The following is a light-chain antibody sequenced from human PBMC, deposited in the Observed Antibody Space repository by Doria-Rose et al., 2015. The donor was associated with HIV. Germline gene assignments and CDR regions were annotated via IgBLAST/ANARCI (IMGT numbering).Light chain of an antibody. CDR3: HQYGTSWT. CDR2: DGS. Sequence: EIVLTQSPGTPSLSPGERATLSCRASQSFSSTYLARYQQKPGQAPSLLIYDGSTRATGIPDRFSASGSGTDFTLTINRLEPEDFALYYCHQYGTSWTFGQGTKVEI. V-gene: IGKV3-20*01. J-gene: IGKJ1*01. CDR1: QSFSSTY.